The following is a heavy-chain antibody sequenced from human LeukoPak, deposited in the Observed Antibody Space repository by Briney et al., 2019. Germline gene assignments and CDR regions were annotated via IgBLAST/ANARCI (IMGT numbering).Heavy chain of an antibody. V-gene: IGHV3-30-3*01. J-gene: IGHJ4*02. Sequence: GGSLRLSCAASGFTFSSYAMHWVRQAPGKGLEWVAVISYDGSNKYYADSVKGRFTISRDNSKNTLYLQMNSLRAEDTAVYYCARRGLRFLEWLVDYWGQGTLVTVSS. D-gene: IGHD3-3*01. CDR3: ARRGLRFLEWLVDY. CDR1: GFTFSSYA. CDR2: ISYDGSNK.